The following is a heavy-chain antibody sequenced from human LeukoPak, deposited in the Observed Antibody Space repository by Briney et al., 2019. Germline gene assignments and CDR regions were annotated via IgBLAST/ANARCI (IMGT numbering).Heavy chain of an antibody. J-gene: IGHJ6*03. CDR1: GYTFTGYY. CDR3: ARDLRYSSSWYSGVFYYYYYMDV. CDR2: INPNSGGT. D-gene: IGHD6-13*01. V-gene: IGHV1-2*02. Sequence: GASVKVSCKASGYTFTGYYMHWVRQAPGQGLEWMGWINPNSGGTNYAQKFQGRVTMTRDTSISTAYMELSRLRSDDTAVYYCARDLRYSSSWYSGVFYYYYYMDVWGKGTTVTVSS.